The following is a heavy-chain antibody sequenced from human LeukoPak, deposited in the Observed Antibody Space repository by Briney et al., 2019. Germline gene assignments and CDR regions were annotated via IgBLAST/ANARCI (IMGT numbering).Heavy chain of an antibody. CDR3: AKRRADYYGSGRGLNYFDY. V-gene: IGHV3-23*01. J-gene: IGHJ4*02. Sequence: GGSLRLSCAASGFTFTSYAMSWVRQAPGKGLEWVSAISGNGGSTYYANSVKGRFTISRDNSKNTLYLQMNSLRAEDTAIYYCAKRRADYYGSGRGLNYFDYWGQGTLVTVSS. D-gene: IGHD3-10*01. CDR1: GFTFTSYA. CDR2: ISGNGGST.